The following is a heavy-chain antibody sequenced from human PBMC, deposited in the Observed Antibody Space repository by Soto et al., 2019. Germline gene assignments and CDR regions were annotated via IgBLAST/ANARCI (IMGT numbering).Heavy chain of an antibody. Sequence: GGSLRLSCAASGFTFSSYAMSWVRQAPGKGLEWVSAISGSGGSTYYADSVKGRFTISRGNSKNTLYLQMNSLRAEDTAVYYCAKVLGYCSSTSCPRWFDPWGQGTLVTVSS. D-gene: IGHD2-2*01. V-gene: IGHV3-23*01. CDR3: AKVLGYCSSTSCPRWFDP. J-gene: IGHJ5*02. CDR1: GFTFSSYA. CDR2: ISGSGGST.